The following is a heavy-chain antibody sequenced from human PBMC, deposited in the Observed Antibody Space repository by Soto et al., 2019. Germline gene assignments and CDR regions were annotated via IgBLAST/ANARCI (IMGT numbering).Heavy chain of an antibody. CDR3: AHRVLRTVFGLVTTTAIYFDF. V-gene: IGHV2-5*02. J-gene: IGHJ4*02. Sequence: QITLNESGPTQVKPRQTLTLTCTFSGFSLTTSGVGVGWIRQSPGKAPEWLALIYWDDDKGYSPSLKSRLTITKDTSKTQVVLPMADLDPADTATYYCAHRVLRTVFGLVTTTAIYFDFWGQGTPVAVSS. CDR2: IYWDDDK. D-gene: IGHD3-3*01. CDR1: GFSLTTSGVG.